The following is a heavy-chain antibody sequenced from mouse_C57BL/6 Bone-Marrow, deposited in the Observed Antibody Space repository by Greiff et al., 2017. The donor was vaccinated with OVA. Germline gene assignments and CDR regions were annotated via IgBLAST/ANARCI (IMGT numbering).Heavy chain of an antibody. CDR3: AIYYSNYSWFAY. CDR1: GFTFSSYG. D-gene: IGHD2-5*01. CDR2: ISSGGSYT. J-gene: IGHJ3*01. V-gene: IGHV5-6*01. Sequence: EVHLVESGGDLVKPGGSLKLSCAASGFTFSSYGMSWVRQTPDKRLEWVATISSGGSYTYYPDSVKGRFTISRDNAKTTLYLQMSSLKSEDTAMYYGAIYYSNYSWFAYWGQGTLVTVSA.